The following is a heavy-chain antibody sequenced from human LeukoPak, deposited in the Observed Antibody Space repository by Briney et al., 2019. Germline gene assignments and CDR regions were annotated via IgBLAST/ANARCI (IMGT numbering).Heavy chain of an antibody. CDR1: SGSISGSY. CDR3: ARNLDAN. CDR2: ISQSGST. V-gene: IGHV4-59*01. J-gene: IGHJ4*02. D-gene: IGHD1-1*01. Sequence: PSETLSLTCIISSGSISGSYWSWIRQPPGKGLEWIGYISQSGSTNYNPSLKSRVTISRDTSKNQIALTLSSVTAADTAVYYCARNLDANWGQGTLVTVSS.